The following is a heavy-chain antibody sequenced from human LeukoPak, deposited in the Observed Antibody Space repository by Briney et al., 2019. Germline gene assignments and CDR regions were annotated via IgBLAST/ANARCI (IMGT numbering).Heavy chain of an antibody. CDR1: GFTFSSYW. J-gene: IGHJ4*02. CDR2: INSDGSST. Sequence: GGSLRLSCAASGFTFSSYWMHWFRQAPGKGLVWVSRINSDGSSTSYADSVKGRFTISRDNSKNTLYLQMNSLRAEDTAVYYCAKDPSLSYDSSGYYYHYWGQGTLVTVSS. D-gene: IGHD3-22*01. V-gene: IGHV3-74*01. CDR3: AKDPSLSYDSSGYYYHY.